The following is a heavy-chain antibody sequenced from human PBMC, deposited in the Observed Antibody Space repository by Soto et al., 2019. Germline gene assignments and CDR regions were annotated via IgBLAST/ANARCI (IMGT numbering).Heavy chain of an antibody. CDR3: AKDRRADWESYYYYAMDV. J-gene: IGHJ6*02. D-gene: IGHD1-26*01. V-gene: IGHV1-69*13. CDR1: GGTFSSLT. CDR2: IIPIYGTA. Sequence: SVKVSCKASGGTFSSLTISWVRQAPGQGLEWMGGIIPIYGTANYAQKFQGRVTITADASTRTAYMELSSLRSEDTAVYYCAKDRRADWESYYYYAMDVWGQGTTVTVSS.